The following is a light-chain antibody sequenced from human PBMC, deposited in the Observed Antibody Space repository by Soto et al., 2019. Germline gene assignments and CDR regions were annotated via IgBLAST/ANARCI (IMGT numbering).Light chain of an antibody. J-gene: IGLJ2*01. CDR1: SSNIGSNT. CDR2: SNN. V-gene: IGLV1-44*01. CDR3: AAWDDSLNGVV. Sequence: QSVLTQPPSASGTPGQRVTISCYVSSSNIGSNTVNWYQQLPGTAPKLLIYSNNQRPSGVPDRFSGSKSGTSASLAISGLQSQDEADYYCAAWDDSLNGVVFGGGTKLTVL.